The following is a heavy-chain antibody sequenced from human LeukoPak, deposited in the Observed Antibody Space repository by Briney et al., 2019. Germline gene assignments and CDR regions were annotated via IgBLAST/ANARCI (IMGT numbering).Heavy chain of an antibody. V-gene: IGHV3-7*01. CDR3: ARVPSYYSSSHGAVYYSFDY. CDR1: GFTFSSYW. Sequence: GGSLRLSCAASGFTFSSYWMSWVRQAPGKGLEWVANIKQDGSEKDYVDSVKGRVTIFRENAKNSLYLQMNSLRAEDTAVYYCARVPSYYSSSHGAVYYSFDYWGQGTLVTVSS. CDR2: IKQDGSEK. D-gene: IGHD6-13*01. J-gene: IGHJ4*02.